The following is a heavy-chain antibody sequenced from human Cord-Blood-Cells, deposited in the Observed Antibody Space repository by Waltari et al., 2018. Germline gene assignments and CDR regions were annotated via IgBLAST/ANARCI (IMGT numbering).Heavy chain of an antibody. Sequence: QVQLVESGGGVVQPGRSLRLSCAASGFAFGSYAMHWVRQAPGKGLEWVAVISYDGSNKYYADSVKGRFTISRDNSKNTLYLQMNSLRAEDTAVYYCAREGGDWYFDLWGRGTLVTVSS. D-gene: IGHD1-26*01. J-gene: IGHJ2*01. V-gene: IGHV3-30*04. CDR1: GFAFGSYA. CDR2: ISYDGSNK. CDR3: AREGGDWYFDL.